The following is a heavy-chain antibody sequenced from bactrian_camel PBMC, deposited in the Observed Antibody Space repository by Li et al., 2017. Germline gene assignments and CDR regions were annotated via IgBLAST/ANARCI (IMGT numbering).Heavy chain of an antibody. Sequence: HVQLVESGGGSVQAGGSLRLSCQYSGFTYRSYCMAWFRQAPGKGLEWVSDINSSGRNTTYTDSVKGRVTISQDYAKNTMYLQMNSLKSEDTAMYYCAARLICREDFFRYWGQGTQVTVS. CDR2: INSSGRNT. D-gene: IGHD6*01. CDR3: AARLICREDFFRY. V-gene: IGHV3S1*01. J-gene: IGHJ4*01. CDR1: GFTYRSYC.